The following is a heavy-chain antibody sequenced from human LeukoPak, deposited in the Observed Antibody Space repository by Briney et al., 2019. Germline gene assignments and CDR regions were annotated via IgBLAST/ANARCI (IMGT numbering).Heavy chain of an antibody. CDR2: IYYSGST. CDR1: GGSISSGDYY. D-gene: IGHD3-22*01. V-gene: IGHV4-30-4*01. Sequence: PSQTLSLTCTVSGGSISSGDYYWSWIRQPPGKGLEWIGYIYYSGSTYYNPSLKSRVTISVDTSKNQFSLKLSSVTAADTAVYYCARGGYLDSSGYFYWGQGTLVTVSS. J-gene: IGHJ4*02. CDR3: ARGGYLDSSGYFY.